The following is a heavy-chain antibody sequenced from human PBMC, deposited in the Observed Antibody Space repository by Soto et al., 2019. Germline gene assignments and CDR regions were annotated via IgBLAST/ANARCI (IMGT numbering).Heavy chain of an antibody. Sequence: PGGSLRLSCAASGFTFSSYGMHWVRQAPGKGLEWVAVIWYDGSNKYYADSVKGRFTISRDNSKNTLYLQMNSLRAEDTAVYYCARGFYSNSHPYYYGMDVWGQGTTVTVSS. J-gene: IGHJ6*02. CDR2: IWYDGSNK. CDR1: GFTFSSYG. V-gene: IGHV3-33*01. D-gene: IGHD4-4*01. CDR3: ARGFYSNSHPYYYGMDV.